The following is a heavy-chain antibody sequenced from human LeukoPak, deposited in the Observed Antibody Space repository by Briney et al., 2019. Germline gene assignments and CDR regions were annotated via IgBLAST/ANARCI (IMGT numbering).Heavy chain of an antibody. CDR1: GYTFTSYD. Sequence: ASVKVSCKASGYTFTSYDINWVRQATGQGLEWMGWMNPNSGNTGYAQKFQGRVTMTRNTSISTAYMELSSLRSEDTAVYYCAIVVVPARNFDYWGQGTLVTVSS. J-gene: IGHJ4*02. D-gene: IGHD2-2*01. CDR2: MNPNSGNT. V-gene: IGHV1-8*01. CDR3: AIVVVPARNFDY.